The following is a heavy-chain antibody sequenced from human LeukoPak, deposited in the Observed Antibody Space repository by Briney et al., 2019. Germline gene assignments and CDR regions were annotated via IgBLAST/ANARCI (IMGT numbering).Heavy chain of an antibody. CDR2: IYTSGST. D-gene: IGHD2-2*01. CDR3: ARDVVVVPAATLYYYYYYMDV. J-gene: IGHJ6*03. CDR1: GGSISSYY. V-gene: IGHV4-4*07. Sequence: PSETLSLTCTISGGSISSYYWSWIRQPAGKGLEWIGRIYTSGSTNYNPSLKSRVTMSVDTSKNQFSLKLSSVTAADTAVYYCARDVVVVPAATLYYYYYYMDVWGKGTTVTVSS.